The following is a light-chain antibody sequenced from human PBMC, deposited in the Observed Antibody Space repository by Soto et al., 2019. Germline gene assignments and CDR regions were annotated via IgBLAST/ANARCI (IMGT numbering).Light chain of an antibody. CDR1: SHNFGGYNF. CDR2: DVT. J-gene: IGLJ2*01. Sequence: QSALTQPRSVSGSLGQSVTISCSGTSHNFGGYNFLSWYQHPPGQAPRLVIYDVTKRPSGVPDRFSGSKSATTASLTISGLQAAYEAYYYCSSFVAGDILLFGGGTKVTGL. CDR3: SSFVAGDILL. V-gene: IGLV2-11*01.